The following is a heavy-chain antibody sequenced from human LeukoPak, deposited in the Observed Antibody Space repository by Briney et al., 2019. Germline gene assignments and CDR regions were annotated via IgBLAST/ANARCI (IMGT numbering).Heavy chain of an antibody. CDR2: IYSGGST. Sequence: GSLRLSCAASGLTVRSNYMSWVRQAPGKGLGWGSVIYSGGSTYYADSVKGRFTISRDNSKNTLYLQMNSLRAEDTAVYYCARDSCSGCSCDDAFDIWGQGTMVTVSS. V-gene: IGHV3-66*01. D-gene: IGHD2-15*01. CDR1: GLTVRSNY. CDR3: ARDSCSGCSCDDAFDI. J-gene: IGHJ3*02.